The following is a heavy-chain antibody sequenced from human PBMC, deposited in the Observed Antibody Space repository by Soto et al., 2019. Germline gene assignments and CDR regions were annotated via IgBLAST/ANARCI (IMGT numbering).Heavy chain of an antibody. CDR2: FYRDDDK. Sequence: QITLKEAGPTLVKPTETLTLTCSFSGFSFSDGAVGVGWFRQSPGKAPEWLAIFYRDDDKWYSPSLRTRRIAGHYKSRNQVVLSMSQMDPLDTATYFFARGRRRESCWVGDCYYFDYWGQGMLATASS. J-gene: IGHJ4*02. CDR3: ARGRRRESCWVGDCYYFDY. CDR1: GFSFSDGAVG. V-gene: IGHV2-5*02. D-gene: IGHD2-21*01.